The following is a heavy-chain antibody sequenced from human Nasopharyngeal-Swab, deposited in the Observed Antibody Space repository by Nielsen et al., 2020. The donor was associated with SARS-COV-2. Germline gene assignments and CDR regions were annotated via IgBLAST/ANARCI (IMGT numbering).Heavy chain of an antibody. V-gene: IGHV3-30*18. CDR2: ISYDGSNK. Sequence: LTCAASGFTFSSYGMHWVRQAPGKGLEWVAVISYDGSNKYYADSVKGRFTISRDNSKNMLYLQMNSLRAEDTAVYYCAKELSARVVTPTYYFDDWGQGTLVTVSS. CDR1: GFTFSSYG. CDR3: AKELSARVVTPTYYFDD. J-gene: IGHJ4*02. D-gene: IGHD3-22*01.